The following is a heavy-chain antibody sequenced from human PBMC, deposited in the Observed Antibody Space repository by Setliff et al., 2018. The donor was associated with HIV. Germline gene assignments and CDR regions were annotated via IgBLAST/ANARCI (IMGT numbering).Heavy chain of an antibody. CDR1: GGFIGTYY. CDR2: VYYTGST. D-gene: IGHD3-3*01. Sequence: KASETLSLICTVSGGFIGTYYWSWIRQSPGKGLEWIGSVYYTGSTNYNPSLESRVTMSVDTSKNQFSLRLMSLTAADTAIYYCARGRVTLDGVAAGHHYMDVWGKGNTVTVSS. CDR3: ARGRVTLDGVAAGHHYMDV. J-gene: IGHJ6*03. V-gene: IGHV4-59*13.